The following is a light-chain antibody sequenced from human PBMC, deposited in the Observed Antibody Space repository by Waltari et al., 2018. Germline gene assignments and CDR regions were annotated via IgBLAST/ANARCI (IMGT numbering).Light chain of an antibody. CDR2: DVS. V-gene: IGLV2-14*01. J-gene: IGLJ1*01. CDR3: SSYTSSSTYV. Sequence: QSALTQPASVSGSPGQSITISCTGTSSDIGAYNYVSWYQKNPGKAPKVMIYDVSNRPPGCSSRFSGSKSGNTASLTISGLQAEDEADYYCSSYTSSSTYVFGSGTMVTVL. CDR1: SSDIGAYNY.